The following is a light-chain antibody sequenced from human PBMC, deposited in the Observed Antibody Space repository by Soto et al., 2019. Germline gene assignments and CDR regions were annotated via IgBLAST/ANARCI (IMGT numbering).Light chain of an antibody. CDR2: AAS. CDR1: QGISSH. CDR3: QQLNTYS. Sequence: NQLTQSPSSLYASVGDRVTITCRASQGISSHLAWYQQKPGKAPMLLIYAASTLQSGVPSRFRGSGSGTDFTLTISSLQPEDFATYYCQQLNTYSFGGGTKVEIQ. V-gene: IGKV1-9*01. J-gene: IGKJ4*01.